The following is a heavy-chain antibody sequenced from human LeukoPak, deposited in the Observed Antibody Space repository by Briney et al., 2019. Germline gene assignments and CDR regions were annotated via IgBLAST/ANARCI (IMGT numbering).Heavy chain of an antibody. Sequence: PSETLSLTCTVSGGSISSSSYYWGWIRQPPGKGLEWIGSIYYSGSTYYNPSLKSRVTISVDTSKNQFSLKLSSVTAADTAVYYCARAHYDFWSGYYSAGGFDYWGQGTLVTVSS. CDR1: GGSISSSSYY. V-gene: IGHV4-39*07. D-gene: IGHD3-3*01. CDR3: ARAHYDFWSGYYSAGGFDY. J-gene: IGHJ4*02. CDR2: IYYSGST.